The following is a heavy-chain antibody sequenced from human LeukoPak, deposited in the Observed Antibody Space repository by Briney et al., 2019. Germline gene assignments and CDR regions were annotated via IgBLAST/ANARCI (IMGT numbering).Heavy chain of an antibody. J-gene: IGHJ4*02. V-gene: IGHV4-38-2*02. CDR1: GYSISSGYY. CDR2: IYYSGST. D-gene: IGHD1-7*01. CDR3: AREGDNWNYVH. Sequence: SETLSLTCTVSGYSISSGYYWGWIRQPPGKGLEWIGSIYYSGSTYYNPSLKSRVTISVDTSKNQFSLKLSSVTAADTAVYYCAREGDNWNYVHWGQGTLVTVSS.